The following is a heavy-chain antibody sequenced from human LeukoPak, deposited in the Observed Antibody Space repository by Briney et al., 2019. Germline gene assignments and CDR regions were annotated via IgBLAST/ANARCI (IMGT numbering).Heavy chain of an antibody. CDR3: AESSNRGMLRYFDWFPDYYYYYMDV. Sequence: GGSLRLSCAASGFTFSSYGMSWVRQAPGKGLEWVSAISGSGGSTYYADSVKGRFTISRDNSKNTLYLQMNSLRAEDTAVYYCAESSNRGMLRYFDWFPDYYYYYMDVWGKGTTVTISS. CDR2: ISGSGGST. CDR1: GFTFSSYG. D-gene: IGHD3-9*01. J-gene: IGHJ6*03. V-gene: IGHV3-23*01.